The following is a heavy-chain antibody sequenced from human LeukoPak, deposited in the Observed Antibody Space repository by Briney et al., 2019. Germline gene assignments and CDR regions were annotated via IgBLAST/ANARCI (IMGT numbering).Heavy chain of an antibody. Sequence: WIRQPPGKGLEWIGRIKTKTDGGTTEYAAPVKGRFTISRDDSKNTVHLQMNSLKTEDTALYYCVTRVKSTGDYWGQGTLVTVSS. D-gene: IGHD1-1*01. V-gene: IGHV3-15*01. J-gene: IGHJ4*02. CDR2: IKTKTDGGTT. CDR3: VTRVKSTGDY.